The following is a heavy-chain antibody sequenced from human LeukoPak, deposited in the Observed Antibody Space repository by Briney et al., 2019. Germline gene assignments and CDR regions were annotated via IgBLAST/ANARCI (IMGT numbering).Heavy chain of an antibody. CDR2: ISSSSSYI. V-gene: IGHV3-21*04. Sequence: GGSLRLSCAASGFTFSSYWMSWVRQAPGKGLEWVSSISSSSSYIYYADSVKGRFTISRDNAKNSLYLQMNSLRAEDTAVYYCARVNWSDAFDIWGQGTMVTVSS. CDR3: ARVNWSDAFDI. D-gene: IGHD1-1*01. CDR1: GFTFSSYW. J-gene: IGHJ3*02.